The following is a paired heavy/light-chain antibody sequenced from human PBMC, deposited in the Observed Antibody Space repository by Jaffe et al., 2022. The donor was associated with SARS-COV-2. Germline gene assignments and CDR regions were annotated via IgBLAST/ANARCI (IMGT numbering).Light chain of an antibody. V-gene: IGKV2-28*01. J-gene: IGKJ2*01. CDR1: QSLLHRNGYKY. CDR2: LGS. CDR3: MQTLQTPPYT. Sequence: DIVMTQSPLSLSVTPGEPASISCRSSQSLLHRNGYKYLDWYLQKPGQSPQLLISLGSNRASGVPDRFSGSGSVTDFTLKISRVEAEDVGVYYCMQTLQTPPYTFGQGTTLEI.
Heavy chain of an antibody. J-gene: IGHJ4*02. CDR2: IWFDGSKK. Sequence: QVQLVESGGGVVQPGRSLKLSCAASGFTFSSHGMQWVRLAPGKGLEWVAVIWFDGSKKYYVDSVEGRFTISRDDSKSMVYLQMNSLRVEDTAIYYCARVTGSSFDYWGQGTLVTVSS. CDR1: GFTFSSHG. D-gene: IGHD1-20*01. CDR3: ARVTGSSFDY. V-gene: IGHV3-33*01.